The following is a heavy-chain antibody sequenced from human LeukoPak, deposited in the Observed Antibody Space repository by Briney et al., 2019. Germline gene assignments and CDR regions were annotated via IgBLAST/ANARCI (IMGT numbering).Heavy chain of an antibody. Sequence: GGSLRLSCAASGFTFSSYAMSWVRQAPGKGLEWVSAISGSGGSTYNADSVKGRFTISRDNSKNTLYLQMNSLRAADTAVYYCAKGDQYYYGSGSYSDWFDPWGQGTLVTVSS. D-gene: IGHD3-10*01. CDR1: GFTFSSYA. J-gene: IGHJ5*02. V-gene: IGHV3-23*01. CDR3: AKGDQYYYGSGSYSDWFDP. CDR2: ISGSGGST.